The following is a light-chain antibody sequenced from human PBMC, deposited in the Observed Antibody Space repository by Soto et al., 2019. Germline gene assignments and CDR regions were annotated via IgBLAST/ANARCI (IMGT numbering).Light chain of an antibody. Sequence: EVVLTQSPATLSLSPGDRASLSCKASQSVQNFLAWYQQKPGQTARLLIYGASNTAAGIPDRFSGSGSGTDFTLTISRLEPEDFAIYYCQQYGSSRTFGQGTQVDIK. CDR1: QSVQNF. J-gene: IGKJ1*01. CDR3: QQYGSSRT. CDR2: GAS. V-gene: IGKV3-20*01.